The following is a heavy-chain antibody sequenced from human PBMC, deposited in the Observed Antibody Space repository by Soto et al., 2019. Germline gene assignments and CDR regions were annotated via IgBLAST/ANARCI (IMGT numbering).Heavy chain of an antibody. CDR2: IYPGDSEI. CDR3: SRMQYSYGQLDYFDY. J-gene: IGHJ4*02. CDR1: GYNFGNYW. D-gene: IGHD3-16*01. Sequence: GESLKISCKGSGYNFGNYWIGWVRQMPGKGLEWMGIIYPGDSEIRYRPSFQGQVTISADKSISTAYLQWSSLKASDTALYFCSRMQYSYGQLDYFDYWGQGTQVTVSS. V-gene: IGHV5-51*01.